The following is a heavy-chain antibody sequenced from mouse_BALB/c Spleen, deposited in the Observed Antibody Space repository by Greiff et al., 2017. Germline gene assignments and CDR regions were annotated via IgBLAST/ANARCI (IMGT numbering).Heavy chain of an antibody. CDR3: ARMGDYGY. Sequence: QVQLQQSGPGLVQPSQSLSITCTVSGFSLTSYGVHWVRQSPGKGLEWLGVIWSGGSTDYNAAFISRLSISKDNSKSQVFLKMNSLQADDTAIYYCARMGDYGYWGQGTLVTVSA. CDR1: GFSLTSYG. CDR2: IWSGGST. J-gene: IGHJ3*01. V-gene: IGHV2-4-1*01. D-gene: IGHD2-4*01.